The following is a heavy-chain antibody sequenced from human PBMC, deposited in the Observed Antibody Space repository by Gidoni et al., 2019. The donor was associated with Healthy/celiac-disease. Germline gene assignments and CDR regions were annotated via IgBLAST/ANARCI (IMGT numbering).Heavy chain of an antibody. CDR2: INPNSGGT. CDR3: ARDRVYYYDSSGYYSFDY. J-gene: IGHJ4*02. V-gene: IGHV1-2*02. CDR1: GYTFTGYY. Sequence: QVQLVQSGAEVKKPGASVKVSCKAAGYTFTGYYMHWVRQAPGQGLEWMGWINPNSGGTNYAQKFQGRVTMTRDTSISTAYMELSRLRSDDTAVYYCARDRVYYYDSSGYYSFDYWGQGTLVTVSS. D-gene: IGHD3-22*01.